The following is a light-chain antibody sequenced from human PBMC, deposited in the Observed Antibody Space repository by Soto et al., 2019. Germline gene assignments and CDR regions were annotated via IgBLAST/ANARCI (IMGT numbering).Light chain of an antibody. CDR3: QQYNNWPLT. Sequence: EIVLTQSPGTLSLSPGERATLSCRASQTVNNNYVAWYQQKPGQAPRLLIFRASNKATGIPDRFSGSGSGTEFTLTISSLQSEDFAVYYCQQYNNWPLTFGGGTKVEIK. CDR1: QTVNNN. V-gene: IGKV3D-15*01. CDR2: RAS. J-gene: IGKJ4*01.